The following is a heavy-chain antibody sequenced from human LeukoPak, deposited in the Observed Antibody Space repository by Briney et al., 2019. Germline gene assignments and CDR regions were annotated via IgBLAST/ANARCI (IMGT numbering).Heavy chain of an antibody. Sequence: SETLSLTCTVSGGSISSYHWSWVRQPPGKGREWVGYIHYSGSKNYNPSPKSRVTTSVNTSKKQYSLKRGSVTAADTAVYYCSTSVSWGLLVRDDAFDIWGQGTMVTVSS. D-gene: IGHD2-21*01. CDR3: STSVSWGLLVRDDAFDI. CDR1: GGSISSYH. V-gene: IGHV4-59*08. J-gene: IGHJ3*02. CDR2: IHYSGSK.